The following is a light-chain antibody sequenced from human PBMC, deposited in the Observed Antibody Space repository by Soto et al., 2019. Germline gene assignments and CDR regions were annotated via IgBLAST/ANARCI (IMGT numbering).Light chain of an antibody. CDR2: SAS. J-gene: IGKJ2*01. Sequence: EIVMTQSPATLSLSPGERATLSCRASQSISTELAWYQQKPGQPPRLLIYSASTRATGVPARFTGSGSGSEFTLTISGLQSEDFAVYYCQQCHNLPLTFGQVTRLEI. V-gene: IGKV3-15*01. CDR1: QSISTE. CDR3: QQCHNLPLT.